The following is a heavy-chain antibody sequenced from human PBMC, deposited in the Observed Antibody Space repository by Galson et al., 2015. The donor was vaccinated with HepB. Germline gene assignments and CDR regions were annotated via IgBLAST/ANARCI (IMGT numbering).Heavy chain of an antibody. V-gene: IGHV3-30*18. CDR1: GLTFSSYG. CDR3: AKGSGTLTWSYDFWSGYWSGAFDI. Sequence: SLRLSCAASGLTFSSYGMHWVRQAPGKGLEWVAVISYDGSNKYYADSVKGRFTISRDNSKNTLYLQMNSLRAEDTAVYYCAKGSGTLTWSYDFWSGYWSGAFDIWGQGTMVTVSS. J-gene: IGHJ3*02. D-gene: IGHD3-3*01. CDR2: ISYDGSNK.